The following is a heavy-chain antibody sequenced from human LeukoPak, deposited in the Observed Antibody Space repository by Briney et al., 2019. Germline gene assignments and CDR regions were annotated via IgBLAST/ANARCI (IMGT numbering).Heavy chain of an antibody. CDR2: IYYSGST. Sequence: SETLSLTCTVSGGSISSYYWSWIRQPPGKGLEWIGYIYYSGSTNYNPSLKSRVTISVDTSKNQFSLKLSSVTAADTAVYYCARAVGVYNWFDPWGQGTLVTVSS. J-gene: IGHJ5*02. CDR3: ARAVGVYNWFDP. CDR1: GGSISSYY. D-gene: IGHD3-3*01. V-gene: IGHV4-59*01.